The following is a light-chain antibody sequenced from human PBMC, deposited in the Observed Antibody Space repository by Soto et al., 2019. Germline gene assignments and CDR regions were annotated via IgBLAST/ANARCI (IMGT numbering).Light chain of an antibody. V-gene: IGKV3-15*01. CDR3: QQYNHWPPLT. CDR1: QSVGRN. CDR2: GAS. Sequence: EIVMTQSPATLSVSPGERATLSCRASQSVGRNLAWYQQKPGQAPRLLIYGASTRATGIPARFSGSGSGTECTLTISSLQSEDFAIYSCQQYNHWPPLTLGGGTKVEIK. J-gene: IGKJ4*01.